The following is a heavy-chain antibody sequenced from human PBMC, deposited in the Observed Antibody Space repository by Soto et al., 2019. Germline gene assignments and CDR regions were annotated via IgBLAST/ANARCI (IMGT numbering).Heavy chain of an antibody. V-gene: IGHV3-11*06. CDR3: ARRYYYDSSGYYLYYYGMDV. CDR2: ISSSSSYT. CDR1: GVTFSDYY. D-gene: IGHD3-22*01. J-gene: IGHJ6*02. Sequence: GGSLRLSCAASGVTFSDYYMSWIRQAPGKGLEWVSYISSSSSYTNYADSVKGRFTISRDNAKNSLYLQMNSLRAEDTAVYYCARRYYYDSSGYYLYYYGMDVWGQGTTVTVSS.